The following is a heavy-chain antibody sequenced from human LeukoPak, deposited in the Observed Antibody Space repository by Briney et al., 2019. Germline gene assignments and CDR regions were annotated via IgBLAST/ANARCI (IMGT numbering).Heavy chain of an antibody. V-gene: IGHV3-48*03. D-gene: IGHD5-12*01. CDR3: ARDRAFYSGYDYFDC. Sequence: PGGSLRLSCAASGFTFSDYEMHWVRQAPGKGLEWVSYISSSGSSIYYADSVKGRFTISRDNAKNSLYLQMNNLRAEDTAVYYCARDRAFYSGYDYFDCWGQGTLVTVSS. J-gene: IGHJ4*02. CDR1: GFTFSDYE. CDR2: ISSSGSSI.